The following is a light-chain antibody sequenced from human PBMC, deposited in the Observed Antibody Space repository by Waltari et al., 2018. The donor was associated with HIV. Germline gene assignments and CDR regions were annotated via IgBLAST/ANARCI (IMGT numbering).Light chain of an antibody. V-gene: IGKV3-20*01. Sequence: EIVLTQSPGTLSLSPGDRATLSCRASQTVSSNYLAWYQQKPGQAPRLLIYGTSSRAIGIPDRFSGSGSGTDFTLTINRLEPEDFAVYYCQQYGSSPTFGPGTKVDIK. CDR2: GTS. CDR3: QQYGSSPT. CDR1: QTVSSNY. J-gene: IGKJ3*01.